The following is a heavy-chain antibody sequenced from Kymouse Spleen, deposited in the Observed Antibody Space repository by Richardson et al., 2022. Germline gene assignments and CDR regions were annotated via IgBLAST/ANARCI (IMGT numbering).Heavy chain of an antibody. V-gene: IGHV4-61*01. D-gene: IGHD1-1*01. J-gene: IGHJ4*02. CDR3: ARTNWHFDY. Sequence: QVQLQESGPGLVKPSETLSLTCTVSGGSVSSGSYYWSWIRQPPGKGLEWIGYIYYSGSTNYNPSLKSRVTISVDTSKNQFSLKLSSVTAADTAVYYCARTNWHFDYWGQGTLVTVSS. CDR2: IYYSGST. CDR1: GGSVSSGSYY.